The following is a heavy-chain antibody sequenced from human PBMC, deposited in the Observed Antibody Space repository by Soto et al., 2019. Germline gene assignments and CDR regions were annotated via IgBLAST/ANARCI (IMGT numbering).Heavy chain of an antibody. J-gene: IGHJ4*02. Sequence: QVQLVESGGGVVQPGRSLRLSCAASGFTFSSYGMHWVRQAPGKGLEWVAVIWYDGSNKYYADSVKGRFTISRDNSKNTLYLQMNSLRAEDTAVYYCAREVYSGSYSDYWGQGTLVTVSS. CDR3: AREVYSGSYSDY. CDR1: GFTFSSYG. V-gene: IGHV3-33*01. CDR2: IWYDGSNK. D-gene: IGHD1-26*01.